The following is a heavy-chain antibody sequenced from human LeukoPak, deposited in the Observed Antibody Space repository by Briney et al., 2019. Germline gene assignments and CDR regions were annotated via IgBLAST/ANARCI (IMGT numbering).Heavy chain of an antibody. V-gene: IGHV1-46*01. CDR1: GYTFTSYD. CDR3: ARGSGSYLGAFDI. D-gene: IGHD1-26*01. CDR2: INPSGGST. J-gene: IGHJ3*02. Sequence: GASVKVSCKASGYTFTSYDINWVRQATGQGLEWIGIINPSGGSTSYAQKFQGRVTMTRDMSTSTVYMELSSLRSEDTAVYYCARGSGSYLGAFDIWGQGTMVTVSS.